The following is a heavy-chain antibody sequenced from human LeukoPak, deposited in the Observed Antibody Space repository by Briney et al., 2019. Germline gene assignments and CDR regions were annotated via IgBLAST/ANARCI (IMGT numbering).Heavy chain of an antibody. J-gene: IGHJ1*01. CDR1: GFTFSSYA. V-gene: IGHV3-23*01. CDR2: ISGSGRST. CDR3: AKRGVVVTLEYFQH. Sequence: GGSLRLSCAASGFTFSSYAMSWVRQAPGKGLEWVSAISGSGRSTYYADSVKGRFTISRDNSKNTLYLQMNSLRAEDTAVYYCAKRGVVVTLEYFQHWGQGTLVTVSS. D-gene: IGHD3-22*01.